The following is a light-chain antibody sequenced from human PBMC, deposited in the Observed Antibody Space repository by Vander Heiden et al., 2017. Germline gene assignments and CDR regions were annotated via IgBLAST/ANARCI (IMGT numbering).Light chain of an antibody. CDR1: PGISSW. Sequence: QITQSPSSVSASVGASVTSTCRASPGISSWLAWYQQKPGKAPKLLIDAASSLQSGVPSRFSGSGSGTDFTLTISRLQPEDFATYYCQQANSFPLTFGGGTKVEIK. CDR3: QQANSFPLT. V-gene: IGKV1D-12*01. J-gene: IGKJ4*01. CDR2: AAS.